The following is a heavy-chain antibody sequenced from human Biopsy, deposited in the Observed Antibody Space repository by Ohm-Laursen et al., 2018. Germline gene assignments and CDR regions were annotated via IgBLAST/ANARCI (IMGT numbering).Heavy chain of an antibody. CDR2: KFYRGTT. V-gene: IGHV4-59*08. J-gene: IGHJ4*02. CDR1: GDSVSNNF. CDR3: ARLTRRGNIIFFDY. Sequence: PGTLSLTCAVSGDSVSNNFWTWIRQPPGKTLEWIAYKFYRGTTTYNPSLKGRVIVSVDPPKAQISLKLTPVTASDTAIYYCARLTRRGNIIFFDYWGQGSLVAVSS. D-gene: IGHD1-26*01.